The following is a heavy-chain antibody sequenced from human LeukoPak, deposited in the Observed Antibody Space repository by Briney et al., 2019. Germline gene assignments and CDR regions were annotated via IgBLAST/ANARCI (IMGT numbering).Heavy chain of an antibody. CDR3: ARDPSTVYYYDS. V-gene: IGHV1-2*06. CDR1: GYSFSAYY. CDR2: IDPKSGGT. D-gene: IGHD2-2*01. Sequence: ASVKVSCKASGYSFSAYYIHWVRQAPGQGLEWMGRIDPKSGGTRYAQKFQGRFTMTRDASISTVYMELSRLTSGDTAVYSCARDPSTVYYYDSWGQGTLVTVSS. J-gene: IGHJ4*02.